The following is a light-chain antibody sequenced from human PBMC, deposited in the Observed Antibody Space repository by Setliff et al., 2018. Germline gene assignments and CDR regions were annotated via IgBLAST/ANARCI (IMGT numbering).Light chain of an antibody. Sequence: IQLTPSPSSLSAFVGDTVTITCRASQGISSGLAWYQQKPGTPPKLLIYAASILESGVPSRFSGSGSGTEFTLTIRSLQPEDFATYYWQKFNTFPLTVGGGTKVDIK. CDR3: QKFNTFPLT. J-gene: IGKJ4*01. V-gene: IGKV1-13*02. CDR2: AAS. CDR1: QGISSG.